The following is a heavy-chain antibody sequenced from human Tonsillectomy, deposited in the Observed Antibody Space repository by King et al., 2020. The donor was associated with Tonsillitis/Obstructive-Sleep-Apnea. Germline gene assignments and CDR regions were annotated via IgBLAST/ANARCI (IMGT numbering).Heavy chain of an antibody. CDR2: LSGCGGHT. J-gene: IGHJ4*02. V-gene: IGHV3-23*04. Sequence: VQLVESGGGLVQPGGSLRLSCAASGFTFSNYAMSWVRQAPGKGREWVSTLSGCGGHTYYADSVKGRFTISRDNSKNTLYLHMNSLRADDTAVYYWARGSDDFYYWGQGTLVTVSS. D-gene: IGHD3-3*01. CDR1: GFTFSNYA. CDR3: ARGSDDFYY.